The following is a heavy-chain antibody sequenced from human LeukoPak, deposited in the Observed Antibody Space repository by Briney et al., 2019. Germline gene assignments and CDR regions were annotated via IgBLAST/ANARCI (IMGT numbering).Heavy chain of an antibody. CDR2: INHSGST. D-gene: IGHD4-23*01. CDR1: GGSFSGYY. J-gene: IGHJ6*03. CDR3: ARWHRWASGGNAYYMDV. Sequence: SETLSLTCAVYGGSFSGYYWSWIRQPPGKGLEWIGEINHSGSTNYNPSLKSRVTISVDTSKNQFSLKLSSVTAADTAVYYCARWHRWASGGNAYYMDVWGKGTTVTISS. V-gene: IGHV4-34*01.